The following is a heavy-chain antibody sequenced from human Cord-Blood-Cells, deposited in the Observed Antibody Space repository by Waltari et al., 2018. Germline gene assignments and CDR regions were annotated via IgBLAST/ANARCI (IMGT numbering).Heavy chain of an antibody. CDR1: GGSFSGYY. CDR3: AIYSSSSGDDY. Sequence: QVQLQQWGAGLLKPSETLSLTCAVYGGSFSGYYWSWIRQPPGKGLEWIGEINHSGSTNYNPSLKSRVIISVDTSKNQFSLKLSSVTAADTAVYYCAIYSSSSGDDYWGQGTLVTVSS. V-gene: IGHV4-34*01. D-gene: IGHD6-6*01. CDR2: INHSGST. J-gene: IGHJ4*02.